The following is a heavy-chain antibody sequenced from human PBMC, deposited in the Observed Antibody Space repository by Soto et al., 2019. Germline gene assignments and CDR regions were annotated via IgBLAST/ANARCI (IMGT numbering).Heavy chain of an antibody. CDR3: ARDPGSGWYKYCQH. V-gene: IGHV3-21*01. Sequence: EVQLVESGGGLVKPGGSLRLSCAASGFTFSSYSMNWVRQAPGKGLEWVSSISSSSSYIYYADSVKGRFTISRDNAKHSLYLQMNSLRAEDTAVYYCARDPGSGWYKYCQHWGQGTMVTVSS. CDR1: GFTFSSYS. D-gene: IGHD6-19*01. J-gene: IGHJ1*01. CDR2: ISSSSSYI.